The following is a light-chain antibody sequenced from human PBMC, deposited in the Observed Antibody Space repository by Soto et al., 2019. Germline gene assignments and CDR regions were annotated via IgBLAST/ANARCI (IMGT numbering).Light chain of an antibody. CDR2: GVS. Sequence: EIVMTQSPATLSVSPGERATLSCRASQSVSSSLAWYQQKPGQAPRLLIYGVSTRATGIPARFSGSGSGTDFILSISSLQSEDFAVYYCQQYNNWPLTFGGGTKVEIK. J-gene: IGKJ4*01. CDR1: QSVSSS. CDR3: QQYNNWPLT. V-gene: IGKV3-15*01.